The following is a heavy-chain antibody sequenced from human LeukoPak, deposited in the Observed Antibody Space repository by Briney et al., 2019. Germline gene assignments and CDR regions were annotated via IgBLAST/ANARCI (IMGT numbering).Heavy chain of an antibody. J-gene: IGHJ3*02. Sequence: SETLSLTCTVSGGSISSYYWSWIRQPPGKGLEWIGYIYHSGSTYYNPSLKSRVTISVDRSKNQFSLKLSSVTAADTAVYYCARDSGAVDIWGQGTMVTVSS. CDR2: IYHSGST. V-gene: IGHV4-59*12. CDR3: ARDSGAVDI. CDR1: GGSISSYY.